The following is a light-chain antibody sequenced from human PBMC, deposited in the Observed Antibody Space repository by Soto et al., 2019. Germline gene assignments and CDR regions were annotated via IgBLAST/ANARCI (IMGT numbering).Light chain of an antibody. J-gene: IGKJ5*01. CDR1: QSVGNN. CDR2: GEY. V-gene: IGKV3-15*01. CDR3: QQYNTYST. Sequence: EIVMTQSPATLSVSPGERTTLSCRASQSVGNNLAWYQQKPGQAPRLLIYGEYTRATGIPARFSGSGSGTEFTLTISSLQPDDFATYYCQQYNTYSTFGQGTRLEIK.